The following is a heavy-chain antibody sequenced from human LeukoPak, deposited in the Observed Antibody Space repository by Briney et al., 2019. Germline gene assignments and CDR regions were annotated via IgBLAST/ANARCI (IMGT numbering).Heavy chain of an antibody. V-gene: IGHV1-2*02. CDR2: INPNIGGT. CDR3: ARPRYCSSTSCYTRGYWFDP. J-gene: IGHJ5*02. Sequence: SVKVSCKASGYTFTGYYMHWVRQAPGQGLEWMGWINPNIGGTNYAQKFQGRVTMTRDTSISTAYMELSRLRSDDTAVYYCARPRYCSSTSCYTRGYWFDPWGQGTLVTVSS. D-gene: IGHD2-2*02. CDR1: GYTFTGYY.